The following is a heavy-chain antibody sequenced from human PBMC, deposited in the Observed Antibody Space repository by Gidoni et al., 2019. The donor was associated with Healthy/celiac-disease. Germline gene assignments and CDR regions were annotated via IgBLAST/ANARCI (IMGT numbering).Heavy chain of an antibody. D-gene: IGHD2-2*01. CDR3: AKSYCSSTSCYARNYYYYYGMDV. CDR1: GFPFSSYA. V-gene: IGHV3-23*01. J-gene: IGHJ6*02. Sequence: EVQLLESGGGLVQPGGSLRLSCAASGFPFSSYAMHWVRQAPGKGLEWVSAISGSGGSTYYADSVKGRFTISRDNSKNTLYLQMNSLRAEDTAVYYCAKSYCSSTSCYARNYYYYYGMDVWGQGTTVTVSS. CDR2: ISGSGGST.